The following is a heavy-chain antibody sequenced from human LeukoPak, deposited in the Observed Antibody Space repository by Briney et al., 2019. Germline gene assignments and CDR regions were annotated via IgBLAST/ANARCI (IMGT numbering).Heavy chain of an antibody. V-gene: IGHV4-34*01. Sequence: PSETLSLTCAVYGGSFSGYYWSWIRQPPGKGLEWIGEINHSGSTNYNPSLKSRVTISVDTSKNQFSLKLSSVTAADTAVYYRARGPGYYDILTGYYNKRMDVWGQGTTVTVSS. J-gene: IGHJ6*02. CDR3: ARGPGYYDILTGYYNKRMDV. CDR2: INHSGST. D-gene: IGHD3-9*01. CDR1: GGSFSGYY.